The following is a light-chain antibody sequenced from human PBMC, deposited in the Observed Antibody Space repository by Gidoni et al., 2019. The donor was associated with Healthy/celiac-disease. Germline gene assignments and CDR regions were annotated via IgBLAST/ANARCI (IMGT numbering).Light chain of an antibody. J-gene: IGKJ3*01. CDR1: QSVSSY. Sequence: EIVLTQSPATLSLSPGERANLSCSASQSVSSYLAWYQQNTGQAPRLLIYDASNRATGIPARFSGSGSGTDFTRTISSLEPEDCAVYYCQQLSNWPPTFGPGTKGDIK. V-gene: IGKV3-11*01. CDR3: QQLSNWPPT. CDR2: DAS.